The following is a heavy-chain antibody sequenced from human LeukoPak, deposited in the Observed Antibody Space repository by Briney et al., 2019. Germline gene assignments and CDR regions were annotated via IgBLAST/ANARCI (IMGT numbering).Heavy chain of an antibody. CDR2: IKQDGSEK. J-gene: IGHJ3*02. D-gene: IGHD5-18*01. CDR1: GFIFSRNW. CDR3: AKERDTAVVTAFDI. Sequence: GGSLRLSCAASGFIFSRNWMSWVRQAPGKGLEWVANIKQDGSEKYYVDSVKGRFTISRDNAKNSLYLQMNSLRAEDTAVYYCAKERDTAVVTAFDIWGQGTMVTVSS. V-gene: IGHV3-7*01.